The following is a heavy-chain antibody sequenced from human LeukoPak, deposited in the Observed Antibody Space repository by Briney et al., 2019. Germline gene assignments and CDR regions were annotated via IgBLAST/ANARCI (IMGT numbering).Heavy chain of an antibody. Sequence: SETLSLTCTVSGGSISSGDYYWSWIRQPPGKXXXXXXYIYYSGSTYYNPSLKSRVTISVDTSKNQFSLKLSSVTAADTAVYYCASSREDYYGSGSYDYWGQGTLVTVSS. J-gene: IGHJ4*02. CDR1: GGSISSGDYY. V-gene: IGHV4-30-4*01. D-gene: IGHD3-10*01. CDR3: ASSREDYYGSGSYDY. CDR2: IYYSGST.